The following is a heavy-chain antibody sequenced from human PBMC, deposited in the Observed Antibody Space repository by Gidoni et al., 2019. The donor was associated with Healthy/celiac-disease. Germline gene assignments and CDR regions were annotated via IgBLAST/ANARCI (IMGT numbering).Heavy chain of an antibody. CDR3: ASLNGTTVTTEYYYYGMDV. V-gene: IGHV1-69*12. J-gene: IGHJ6*02. D-gene: IGHD4-17*01. CDR1: GGTFSSYA. Sequence: QVQLVQSGAEVKKPESSVKVSCKASGGTFSSYAISWVRQAPGLGLEWMGGIIPIFGTANYAQKFQGRVTITADESTSTAYMELSSLRSEDTAVYYCASLNGTTVTTEYYYYGMDVWGQGTTVTVSS. CDR2: IIPIFGTA.